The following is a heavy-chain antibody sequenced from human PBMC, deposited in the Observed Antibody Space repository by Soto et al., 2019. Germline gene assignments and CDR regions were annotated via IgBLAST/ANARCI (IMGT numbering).Heavy chain of an antibody. J-gene: IGHJ5*02. CDR2: ISAYNGNT. V-gene: IGHV1-18*01. CDR1: GYTFTSYG. CDR3: AGDCSSTSCYAGDAP. D-gene: IGHD2-2*01. Sequence: ASVKVSCKASGYTFTSYGISWVRQAPGQGLEWMGWISAYNGNTNYAQKLQGRVTMTTDTSTSTAYMELRSLRSDDTAVYYCAGDCSSTSCYAGDAPWGQGTLVPVSS.